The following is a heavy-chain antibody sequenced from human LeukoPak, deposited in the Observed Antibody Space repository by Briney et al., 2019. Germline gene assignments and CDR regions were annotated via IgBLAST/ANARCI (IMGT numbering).Heavy chain of an antibody. CDR3: ARGGTTVAGTFWFDP. CDR1: GGSISSSNW. D-gene: IGHD6-19*01. J-gene: IGHJ5*02. Sequence: SETLSLTCAVSGGSISSSNWWSWVRQPPGKGLEWIGEIYHTGSSNYNPSLKSRVTISVDKSKSQFSLKLSSVTAADTAVYYCARGGTTVAGTFWFDPWGQGSLVTVSS. CDR2: IYHTGSS. V-gene: IGHV4-4*02.